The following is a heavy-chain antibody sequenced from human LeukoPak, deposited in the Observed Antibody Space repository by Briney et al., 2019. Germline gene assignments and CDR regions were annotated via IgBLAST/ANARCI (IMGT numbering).Heavy chain of an antibody. CDR3: ARVTGYMIEDYFDY. Sequence: SETLSLTCTVSAYSISSGYYWGWIRPPPGKGLEWIGYIYYSGSTNYNPSLKSRVTISVETSKNQFSLKLSSVTAADTAVYYCARVTGYMIEDYFDYWGQGTLVTVSS. V-gene: IGHV4-61*01. D-gene: IGHD3-22*01. CDR1: AYSISSGYY. CDR2: IYYSGST. J-gene: IGHJ4*02.